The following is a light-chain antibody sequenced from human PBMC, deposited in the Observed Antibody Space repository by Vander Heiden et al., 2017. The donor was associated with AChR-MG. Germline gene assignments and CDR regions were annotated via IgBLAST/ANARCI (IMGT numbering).Light chain of an antibody. Sequence: DIVMTQPPLSLSVTPGQPASISCKSSQSLLHSDGKTYLSWYLQKPGQSPQLLIDEVSRRFSGVPDRFSGSGSGTDFTLKISRVEAEDVGVYYCMQGVHLKTFGQGTKVEIK. V-gene: IGKV2-29*02. CDR3: MQGVHLKT. CDR2: EVS. CDR1: QSLLHSDGKTY. J-gene: IGKJ1*01.